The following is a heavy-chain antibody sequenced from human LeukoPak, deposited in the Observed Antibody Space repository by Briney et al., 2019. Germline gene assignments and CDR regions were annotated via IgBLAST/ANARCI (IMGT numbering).Heavy chain of an antibody. V-gene: IGHV3-23*01. D-gene: IGHD6-13*01. CDR3: ATERTGYSSSSFDY. CDR2: ISGSGGST. CDR1: WFPFYSHA. Sequence: GGSLELPFSTSWFPFYSHAHSLGPQAPGEGLEWGPAISGSGGSTYYADSVKGRFTISRDNSKNTLYLQMNSLRAEDTAVYYCATERTGYSSSSFDYWGQGTLVTVSS. J-gene: IGHJ4*02.